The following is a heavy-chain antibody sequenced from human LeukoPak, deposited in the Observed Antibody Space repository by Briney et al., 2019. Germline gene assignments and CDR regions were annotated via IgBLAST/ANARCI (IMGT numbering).Heavy chain of an antibody. CDR1: GGSISSGDYY. D-gene: IGHD5-24*01. CDR2: IYYSGST. V-gene: IGHV4-30-4*01. J-gene: IGHJ4*02. CDR3: ARGGRWLQYSLFDY. Sequence: SETLSLTCTVSGGSISSGDYYWSWIRQPPGKGLEWIGYIYYSGSTYCNPSLKSRVTISVDTSKNQFSLKLSSVTAADTAVYYCARGGRWLQYSLFDYWGQGTLVTVSS.